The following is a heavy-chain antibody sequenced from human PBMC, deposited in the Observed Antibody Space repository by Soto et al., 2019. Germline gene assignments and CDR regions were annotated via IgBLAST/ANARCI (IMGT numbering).Heavy chain of an antibody. J-gene: IGHJ4*02. V-gene: IGHV1-18*01. D-gene: IGHD1-1*01. CDR2: ISAHNGNT. CDR3: ARGRYGDY. CDR1: GYTFTSYG. Sequence: QVHLVQSGAEVKKPGASVKVSCKGSGYTFTSYGITWVRQAPGQGLEWMGWISAHNGNTDYAQKLQRRVTVTRDTSTSTAYMELRCLRSDVTAVYYCARGRYGDYWGQGALVTVSS.